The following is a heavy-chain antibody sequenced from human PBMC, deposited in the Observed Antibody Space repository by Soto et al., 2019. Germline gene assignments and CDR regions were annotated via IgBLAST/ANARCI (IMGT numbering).Heavy chain of an antibody. CDR3: ARGERPVTPYYFDY. D-gene: IGHD4-17*01. Sequence: GGSLRLSCAASGFTFSSYSMNWVRQAPGKGLEWVSYISSSSSTIYYADSVKGRFTISRDNAKNSLYLQMNSLRDEDTAVYYCARGERPVTPYYFDYWGQGTLVTVSS. J-gene: IGHJ4*02. V-gene: IGHV3-48*02. CDR2: ISSSSSTI. CDR1: GFTFSSYS.